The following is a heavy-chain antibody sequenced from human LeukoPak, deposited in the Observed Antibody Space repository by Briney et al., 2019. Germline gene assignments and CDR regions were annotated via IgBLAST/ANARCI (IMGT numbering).Heavy chain of an antibody. CDR3: ARAPYYESSGPL. CDR2: IRQDGREK. Sequence: GGSLRLSCAASGFTFSSYWKSWVRQAPGKGLEWVANIRQDGREKYYVESVQGRFTISRDNAKNSLYLQMNSLRVDDTAVYYCARAPYYESSGPLWGQGTLVTVSS. CDR1: GFTFSSYW. V-gene: IGHV3-7*01. D-gene: IGHD3-22*01. J-gene: IGHJ4*02.